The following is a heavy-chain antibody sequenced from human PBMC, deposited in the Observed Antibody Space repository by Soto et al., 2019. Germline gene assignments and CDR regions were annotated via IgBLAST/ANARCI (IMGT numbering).Heavy chain of an antibody. CDR1: GYTFTSYG. Sequence: ASVKVSCKASGYTFTSYGISWVRQAPGQGLEWMGWISAYNGNTNYAQKFQGRVTMTTDTSTSTAYMELRSLRSDDTAVYYCARLDSSGYFFDYWGQGTLVTVSS. V-gene: IGHV1-18*01. CDR2: ISAYNGNT. CDR3: ARLDSSGYFFDY. D-gene: IGHD3-22*01. J-gene: IGHJ4*02.